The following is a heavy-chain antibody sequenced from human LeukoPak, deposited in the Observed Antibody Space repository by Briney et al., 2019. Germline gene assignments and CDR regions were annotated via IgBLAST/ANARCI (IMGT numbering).Heavy chain of an antibody. Sequence: GGSLRLSRAASGFTFSSYSMNWVRQAPGKGLEWVSSISSSSSYIYYADSVKGRFTISRDNAKNSLYLQMNSLRAEDTAVYYCARERVGATSSGGFDYWGQGTLVTVSS. CDR2: ISSSSSYI. CDR1: GFTFSSYS. CDR3: ARERVGATSSGGFDY. V-gene: IGHV3-21*01. J-gene: IGHJ4*02. D-gene: IGHD1-26*01.